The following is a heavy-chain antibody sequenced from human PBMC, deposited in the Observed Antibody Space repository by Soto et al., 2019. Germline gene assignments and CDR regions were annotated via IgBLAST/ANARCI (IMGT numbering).Heavy chain of an antibody. CDR2: ISYDGSNK. D-gene: IGHD5-12*01. CDR3: ARLVANYFDY. CDR1: GFTFSSYA. Sequence: QVQLVESGGGVVQPGRSLRLSCAASGFTFSSYAMHWVRQAPGKGLEWVAVISYDGSNKYYADSVKGRFTISRDNSKNTLYLQMNSLRAEDTAVYYFARLVANYFDYWGQGTLVTVSS. V-gene: IGHV3-30-3*01. J-gene: IGHJ4*02.